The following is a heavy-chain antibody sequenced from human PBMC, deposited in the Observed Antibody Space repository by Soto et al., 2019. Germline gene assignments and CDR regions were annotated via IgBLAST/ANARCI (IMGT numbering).Heavy chain of an antibody. Sequence: EVQLVESGGGLVKPGGSLRLSCAASGFTFSSYSMNWVRQAPGKGLEWVSSISSSSSYIYYADPVKGRFTISRDNAKNSLYLQMNSLRAEDTAVYYCARDGTSSWPKYYYYYMDVWGKGTTVTVSS. CDR3: ARDGTSSWPKYYYYYMDV. CDR1: GFTFSSYS. CDR2: ISSSSSYI. D-gene: IGHD6-13*01. J-gene: IGHJ6*03. V-gene: IGHV3-21*01.